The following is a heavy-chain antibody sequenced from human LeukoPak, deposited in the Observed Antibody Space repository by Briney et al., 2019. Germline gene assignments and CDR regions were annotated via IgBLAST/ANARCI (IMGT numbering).Heavy chain of an antibody. D-gene: IGHD4-23*01. Sequence: GGSLRLSCAASGFAFSNFAVSWVRQAPGKGLEWVSSITDSGRSTYYADSVKGRFTISRDNSRNTLYLQMNSLRAEDTAVYYCAKALYGGHDYWGQGTLVTVSS. CDR1: GFAFSNFA. CDR3: AKALYGGHDY. V-gene: IGHV3-23*01. CDR2: ITDSGRST. J-gene: IGHJ4*02.